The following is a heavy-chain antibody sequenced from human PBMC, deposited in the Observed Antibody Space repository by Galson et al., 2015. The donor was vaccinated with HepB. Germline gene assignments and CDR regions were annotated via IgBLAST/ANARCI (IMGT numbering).Heavy chain of an antibody. CDR3: ARDDLDYDILTGNNVPYYYNGMDV. D-gene: IGHD3-9*01. Sequence: SLRLSCAASGFTSSRYSMNWVRQAPGKGLEWVSYISNSRSTIFYADSVKGRFTISRDNAKKSLYLQMNSLRDEDTAVYYCARDDLDYDILTGNNVPYYYNGMDVWGQGTTVTVSS. J-gene: IGHJ6*02. CDR2: ISNSRSTI. V-gene: IGHV3-48*02. CDR1: GFTSSRYS.